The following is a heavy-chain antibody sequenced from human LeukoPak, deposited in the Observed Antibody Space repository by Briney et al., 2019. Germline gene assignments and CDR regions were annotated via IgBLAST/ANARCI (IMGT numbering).Heavy chain of an antibody. V-gene: IGHV3-30*02. J-gene: IGHJ4*02. CDR1: GFTFSTYG. CDR3: AKEIWPTVTTPGHTHFDY. Sequence: PGGSLRLSCAASGFTFSTYGMHWARQAPGKGLEWVAFIRYDGRNKYYADSVKGRFTISRDNSKNTLCLQMNSLRAEDTAVYYCAKEIWPTVTTPGHTHFDYWGQGTLVTVSS. CDR2: IRYDGRNK. D-gene: IGHD4-17*01.